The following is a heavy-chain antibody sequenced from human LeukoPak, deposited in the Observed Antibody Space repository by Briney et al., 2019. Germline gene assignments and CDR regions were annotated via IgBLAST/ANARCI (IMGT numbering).Heavy chain of an antibody. D-gene: IGHD6-13*01. J-gene: IGHJ4*02. CDR2: IRYDGSNK. Sequence: PGGSLRLSCAASGFTFRSYGMHWVRQAPGKGLEWVAFIRYDGSNKYYADSVKGRFTISRDNSKNTLYLQMNSLRAEDTAVYYCAKDQGSSWYLGYFDYWGQGTLVTVSS. CDR1: GFTFRSYG. V-gene: IGHV3-30*02. CDR3: AKDQGSSWYLGYFDY.